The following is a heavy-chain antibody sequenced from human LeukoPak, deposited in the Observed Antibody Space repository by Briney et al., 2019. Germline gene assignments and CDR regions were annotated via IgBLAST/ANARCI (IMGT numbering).Heavy chain of an antibody. CDR3: VRAYDY. V-gene: IGHV4-34*01. CDR1: GGSFSGSN. CDR2: IYNSGST. J-gene: IGHJ4*02. Sequence: SETLSLTCAVYGGSFSGSNWSWIRQPPGKGQEWIGEIYNSGSTIYNPSLKSRVTISVDTSKNQFSLNLISVTAADTAVYYCVRAYDYWGQGTLVTVSS.